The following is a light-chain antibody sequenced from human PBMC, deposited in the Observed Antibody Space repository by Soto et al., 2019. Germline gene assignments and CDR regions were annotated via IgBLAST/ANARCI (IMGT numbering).Light chain of an antibody. CDR2: AAS. V-gene: IGKV3-15*01. CDR3: QQRHNWIT. J-gene: IGKJ1*01. CDR1: QSISSN. Sequence: EIVMTQSPATLSVSPGERATLSCRASQSISSNLAWYQQKPGQAPRLLIYAASTRATGIPARFSGSGSGTEFTFTISSLEPEDFAVYYCQQRHNWITFGQGTKVDIK.